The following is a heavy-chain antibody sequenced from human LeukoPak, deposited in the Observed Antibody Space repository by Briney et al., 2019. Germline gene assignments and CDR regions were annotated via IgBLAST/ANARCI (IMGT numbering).Heavy chain of an antibody. CDR2: IFPSGGEI. CDR1: GFTFSTFA. D-gene: IGHD3-10*01. Sequence: GGSLRLSCAASGFTFSTFAMIWVRQPPGKGLEWVSSIFPSGGEIHYADSVRGRFTISRDNSKSTLSLQMNSLRAEDTAIYYCAKGKNTGSYLSHVDYWGQGTLVTVSS. V-gene: IGHV3-23*01. J-gene: IGHJ4*02. CDR3: AKGKNTGSYLSHVDY.